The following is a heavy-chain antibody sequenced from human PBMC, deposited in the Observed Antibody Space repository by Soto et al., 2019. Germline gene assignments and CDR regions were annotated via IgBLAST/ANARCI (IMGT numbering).Heavy chain of an antibody. Sequence: ASVKVSCKASGGTFSSYAISWVRQAPGQGLEWMGGIIPIFGTANYAQKFQGRVTITADESTSTAYMELSSLRSEDTAVYYCARITNWNYALDAFDIWGQGTMVTVSS. J-gene: IGHJ3*02. CDR1: GGTFSSYA. V-gene: IGHV1-69*13. D-gene: IGHD1-7*01. CDR3: ARITNWNYALDAFDI. CDR2: IIPIFGTA.